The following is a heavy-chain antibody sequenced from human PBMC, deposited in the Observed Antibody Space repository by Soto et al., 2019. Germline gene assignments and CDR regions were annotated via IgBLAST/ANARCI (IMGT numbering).Heavy chain of an antibody. V-gene: IGHV3-23*01. D-gene: IGHD6-19*01. CDR2: IGSRGDST. J-gene: IGHJ4*02. Sequence: EVQLLESGGGLVQPGGSLRLSCAASGFTFSSFAMSWVRQAPGKGLEWVSAIGSRGDSTYYADSVKGRFTISRDNSKNTLYLQMNSLRAEDTAVYYCAKDLIYGYNSGRPFYSWVQGTLVTVSS. CDR1: GFTFSSFA. CDR3: AKDLIYGYNSGRPFYS.